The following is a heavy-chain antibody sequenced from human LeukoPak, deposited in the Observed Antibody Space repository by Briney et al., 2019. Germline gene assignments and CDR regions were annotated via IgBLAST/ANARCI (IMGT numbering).Heavy chain of an antibody. Sequence: PSETLSLTCTVSGGSISSYYWSWIRQPPGKGLEWIGYIYYSGSTNYNPPLKSRVTISVDTSKNQFSLKLSSVTAADMAVYYCARGHIYFDYWGQGTLVTVSS. CDR2: IYYSGST. J-gene: IGHJ4*02. D-gene: IGHD2-21*01. CDR3: ARGHIYFDY. V-gene: IGHV4-59*01. CDR1: GGSISSYY.